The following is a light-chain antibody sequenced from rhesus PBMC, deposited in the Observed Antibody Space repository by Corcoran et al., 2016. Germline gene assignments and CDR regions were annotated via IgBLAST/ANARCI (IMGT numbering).Light chain of an antibody. V-gene: IGKV1-22*01. CDR2: KAS. CDR3: LQYSSSPWT. Sequence: DIQMTQSPSSLSASVGDTVTITCRASQSISSWLDWYQQKPGKAPKLLFYKASSLQSGVPSRVSGSGSGTDCTLTISSLQPEDFATYYCLQYSSSPWTFGQGTKVEIK. CDR1: QSISSW. J-gene: IGKJ1*01.